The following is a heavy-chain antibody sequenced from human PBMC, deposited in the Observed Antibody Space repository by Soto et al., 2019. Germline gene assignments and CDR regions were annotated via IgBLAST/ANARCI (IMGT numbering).Heavy chain of an antibody. D-gene: IGHD3-3*01. V-gene: IGHV4-34*01. J-gene: IGHJ6*02. CDR2: INHSGST. Sequence: SETLSLTCAVYGGSFSGYYWSWIRQPPGKGLEWIGEINHSGSTNYNPSLKSRVTISVDTSKNQFSLKLSSVTAADTAVYYCATTGPNYDFWCGYLDYYGMDVWGQGTTVTVSS. CDR1: GGSFSGYY. CDR3: ATTGPNYDFWCGYLDYYGMDV.